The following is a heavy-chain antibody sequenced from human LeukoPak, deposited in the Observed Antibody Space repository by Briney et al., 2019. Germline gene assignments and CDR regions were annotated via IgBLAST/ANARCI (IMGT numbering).Heavy chain of an antibody. D-gene: IGHD6-6*01. CDR3: ARQGYGRSSFFDH. V-gene: IGHV4-39*01. CDR2: LFHSGTT. Sequence: SETLSLTCTVSGDSVSTNLYYWGWIRQPPGKGLERIGNLFHSGTTYYNPSLKSRVSISVDTSKNQFSLKLNSVTAADTAVYYCARQGYGRSSFFDHWGQGTLVTVSS. J-gene: IGHJ4*02. CDR1: GDSVSTNLYY.